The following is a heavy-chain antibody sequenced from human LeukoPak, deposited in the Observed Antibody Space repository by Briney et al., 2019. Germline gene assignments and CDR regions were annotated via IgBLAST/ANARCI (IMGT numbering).Heavy chain of an antibody. CDR1: GGTFSSYA. J-gene: IGHJ4*02. CDR3: ARVPLHFARGTAMITGGVYYFDY. V-gene: IGHV1-69*05. Sequence: SVEVSCKVSGGTFSSYAITWVRQAPGQGLEWMGGIIPIYGTAKYAQKFQGRLTITTDESTSTAYMGLNNLRYEDTAVYYCARVPLHFARGTAMITGGVYYFDYWGQGTLVTVSS. D-gene: IGHD5-18*01. CDR2: IIPIYGTA.